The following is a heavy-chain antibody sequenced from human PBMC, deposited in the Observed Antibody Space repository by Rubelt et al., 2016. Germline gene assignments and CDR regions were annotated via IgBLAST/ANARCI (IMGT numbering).Heavy chain of an antibody. Sequence: GASVKVSCKASGYTFTSYGISWVRQAPGQGLEWMGWINPNSGGTNYAQKFQGRVTMTRDTSISTAYMGLSRLRSDDTAVYYCARGARVFLQSDWFDPWGQGTLVTVSA. CDR3: ARGARVFLQSDWFDP. J-gene: IGHJ5*02. CDR1: GYTFTSYG. D-gene: IGHD3-10*01. V-gene: IGHV1-2*02. CDR2: INPNSGGT.